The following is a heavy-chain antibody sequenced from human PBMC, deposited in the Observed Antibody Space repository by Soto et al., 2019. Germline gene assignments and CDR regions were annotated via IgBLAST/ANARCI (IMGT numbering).Heavy chain of an antibody. CDR1: GFTFSSYG. V-gene: IGHV3-33*01. J-gene: IGHJ4*02. CDR3: AAGVTIFAPNFDY. D-gene: IGHD3-9*01. Sequence: QVQLVESGGGVVQPGRSLRLSCAASGFTFSSYGMHWVRQAPGKGLEWVAVIWYDGSNKYYADSVKGRFTISRDNSKNTLYLQMNSLRAEDTAVYYCAAGVTIFAPNFDYWGQGTLVTVSS. CDR2: IWYDGSNK.